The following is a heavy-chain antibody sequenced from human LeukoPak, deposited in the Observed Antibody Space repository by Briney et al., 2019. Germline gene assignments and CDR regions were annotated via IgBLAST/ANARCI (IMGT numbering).Heavy chain of an antibody. V-gene: IGHV3-23*01. Sequence: PGGSLRLSCAASGFTFSSYGMSWVRQAPGKGLEWVSSISSSGGSTYYADSVKGRFTISRDNSKNTLYLQMNSLRAEDTAVYYCAKPPRRITMIVVVPRPLGAFDIWGQGTMVTVSS. D-gene: IGHD3-22*01. CDR2: ISSSGGST. J-gene: IGHJ3*02. CDR1: GFTFSSYG. CDR3: AKPPRRITMIVVVPRPLGAFDI.